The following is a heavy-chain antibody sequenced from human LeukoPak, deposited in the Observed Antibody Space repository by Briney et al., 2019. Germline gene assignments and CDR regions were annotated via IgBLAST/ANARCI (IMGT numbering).Heavy chain of an antibody. CDR3: ARLRLRYFDWLPFDYYMDV. V-gene: IGHV4-59*08. Sequence: SETLSLTCTVSGGSISSYYWSWLRQPPGKGLEWIGYIYYSGSTNYNPSLKSRVTISVDTSKNQFSLKLSSVTAADTAVYYCARLRLRYFDWLPFDYYMDVWGKGTTVTVSS. CDR1: GGSISSYY. CDR2: IYYSGST. J-gene: IGHJ6*03. D-gene: IGHD3-9*01.